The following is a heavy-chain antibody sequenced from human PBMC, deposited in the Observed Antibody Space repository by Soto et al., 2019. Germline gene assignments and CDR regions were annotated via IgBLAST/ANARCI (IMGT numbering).Heavy chain of an antibody. Sequence: EVQLVESGGGLVEPGGSLRLSCAASGFTFTKAWMSWVRQAPGKGLEWVCRIKSKADGETMFYAAPVKGRFTVSRDDSKSNLYLQMSSLNTEDTALYYCTKDARGLAAPAFEYRCQGTLVTVYS. CDR2: IKSKADGETM. D-gene: IGHD6-13*01. CDR1: GFTFTKAW. J-gene: IGHJ4*02. V-gene: IGHV3-15*01. CDR3: TKDARGLAAPAFEY.